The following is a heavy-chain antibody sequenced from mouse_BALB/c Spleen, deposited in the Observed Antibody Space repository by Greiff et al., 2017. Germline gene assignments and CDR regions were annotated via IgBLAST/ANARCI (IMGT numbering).Heavy chain of an antibody. CDR1: GFTFTDYY. Sequence: EVQLVESGGGLVQPGGSLRLSCATSGFTFTDYYMSWVRQPPGKALEWLGFIRNKANGYTTEYSASVKGRFTISRDKSPSILYLQMNTLRAEDSATYYCARGGEGAMDYWGQGTSVTVSA. CDR3: ARGGEGAMDY. V-gene: IGHV7-3*02. J-gene: IGHJ4*01. CDR2: IRNKANGYTT.